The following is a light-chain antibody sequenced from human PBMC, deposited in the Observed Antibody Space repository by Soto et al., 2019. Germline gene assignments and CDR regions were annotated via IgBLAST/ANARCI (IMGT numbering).Light chain of an antibody. CDR2: EVS. CDR1: SSDVHTYNY. J-gene: IGLJ2*01. Sequence: QSALTQPASVSGSPGQSITISCTGTSSDVHTYNYVSWYQQHPGKAPKLMIYEVSNRPSGVSNRFSGSKSGNTASLTISGLQAEDEADYYCSSYTSSSTLVVFGGGTQLTVL. CDR3: SSYTSSSTLVV. V-gene: IGLV2-14*01.